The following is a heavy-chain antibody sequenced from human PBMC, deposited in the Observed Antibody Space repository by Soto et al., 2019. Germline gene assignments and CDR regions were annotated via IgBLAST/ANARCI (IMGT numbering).Heavy chain of an antibody. CDR1: GDSVSSNSAA. CDR3: ERASRKSIAARGGGGPNYYYGMDV. D-gene: IGHD6-6*01. V-gene: IGHV6-1*01. CDR2: TYYRSKWYN. Sequence: SQTLSLTCAISGDSVSSNSAAWNWIRQSPSRGLEWLGRTYYRSKWYNDYAVSVKSRITINPDTSKNQFSLQLNSVTPEDTAVYYWERASRKSIAARGGGGPNYYYGMDVWGQGTTVTVSS. J-gene: IGHJ6*02.